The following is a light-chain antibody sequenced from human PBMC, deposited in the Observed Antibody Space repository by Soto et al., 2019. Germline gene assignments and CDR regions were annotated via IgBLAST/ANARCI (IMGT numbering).Light chain of an antibody. CDR1: QSVSSSY. CDR2: GAS. Sequence: EIVLTQSPGTLSLSPGVRAILSCRVSQSVSSSYLAWYQQKPGQAPRLLIYGASSRATGIPDRFSGSGSGTDFTLTISRLEPEDFAVYYCQQYGSSPDTFGQGTKLEIK. CDR3: QQYGSSPDT. V-gene: IGKV3-20*01. J-gene: IGKJ2*01.